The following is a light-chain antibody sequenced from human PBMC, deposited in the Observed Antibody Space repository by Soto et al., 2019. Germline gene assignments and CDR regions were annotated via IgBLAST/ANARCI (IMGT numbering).Light chain of an antibody. CDR1: QSISTW. CDR2: DAS. J-gene: IGKJ1*01. Sequence: DIQMTQSPSTLSASVGDRVTITCRASQSISTWLAWYQQKPGKAPKLLIYDASSLESGVPSRFSGSGSGTEFTLTISSLQPDDFAPYYCQQFNSYSPTLGQGTKVDIE. V-gene: IGKV1-5*01. CDR3: QQFNSYSPT.